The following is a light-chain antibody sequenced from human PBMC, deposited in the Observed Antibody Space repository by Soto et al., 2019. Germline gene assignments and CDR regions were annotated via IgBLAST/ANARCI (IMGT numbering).Light chain of an antibody. CDR2: EVV. CDR1: KNDIGVYGF. J-gene: IGLJ1*01. CDR3: SSFTSDRIYA. V-gene: IGLV2-8*01. Sequence: QSVLTQPPSASGSPGQSVTISCTGTKNDIGVYGFVSWCQHHPGKAPRLIIYEVVQRPSGVPDRFSGSKSGNTASLTVSGLQPEDEADYYCSSFTSDRIYAFGPGTKVTVL.